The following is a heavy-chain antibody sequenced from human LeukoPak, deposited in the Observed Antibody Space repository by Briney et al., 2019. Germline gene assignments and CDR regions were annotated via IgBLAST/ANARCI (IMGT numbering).Heavy chain of an antibody. Sequence: SETLSLTCTVSGGSISDNYWSWIRQPPGKGLEWIGYAYYSGHTNYNSSLKSRVTMSLDTSKSQFSLRLSSVTAADTAVYYCARHAAAGDYYYYGMDVWGRGTTVTVSS. J-gene: IGHJ6*02. D-gene: IGHD6-13*01. V-gene: IGHV4-59*08. CDR1: GGSISDNY. CDR3: ARHAAAGDYYYYGMDV. CDR2: AYYSGHT.